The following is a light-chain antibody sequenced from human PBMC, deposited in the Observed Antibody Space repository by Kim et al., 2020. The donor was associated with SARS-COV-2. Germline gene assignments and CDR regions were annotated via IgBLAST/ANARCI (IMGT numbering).Light chain of an antibody. CDR1: QRISSY. V-gene: IGKV1-39*01. Sequence: SASVGDRVTITCRASQRISSYLKWYQQKPGKAPKVLIYDASSLQSGVPSRFSGSGSGTDFTLTISSLQPEDFATYYCQQSYSTPYTFGQGTKLEI. CDR3: QQSYSTPYT. J-gene: IGKJ2*01. CDR2: DAS.